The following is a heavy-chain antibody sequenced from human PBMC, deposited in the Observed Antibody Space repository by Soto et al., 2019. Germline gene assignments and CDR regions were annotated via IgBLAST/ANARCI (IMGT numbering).Heavy chain of an antibody. CDR1: GFTFSSYS. CDR3: ARDLWFGSYNWFDP. CDR2: ISSSSSYI. J-gene: IGHJ5*02. D-gene: IGHD3-10*01. V-gene: IGHV3-21*01. Sequence: GGSLRLACAASGFTFSSYSMNWVRQAPGKGLEWVSSISSSSSYIYYADSVKGRFTISRDNAKNSLYLQMNSLRAEDTAVYYCARDLWFGSYNWFDPWGQGTLVTVS.